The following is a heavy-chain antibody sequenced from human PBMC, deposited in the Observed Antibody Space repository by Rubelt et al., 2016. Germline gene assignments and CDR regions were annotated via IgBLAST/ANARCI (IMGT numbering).Heavy chain of an antibody. Sequence: QPGGSLRLSCAASGFTFSSYSMNWVRQAPGKGLEWVSYISSSSSTIYYADSVKGRFTISRDNAKNSLYLQMNSLRDEDTAVYYCARDESYYDSSGYYDRSAFDIWGQGTMVTVSS. V-gene: IGHV3-48*02. CDR2: ISSSSSTI. J-gene: IGHJ3*02. CDR1: GFTFSSYS. CDR3: ARDESYYDSSGYYDRSAFDI. D-gene: IGHD3-22*01.